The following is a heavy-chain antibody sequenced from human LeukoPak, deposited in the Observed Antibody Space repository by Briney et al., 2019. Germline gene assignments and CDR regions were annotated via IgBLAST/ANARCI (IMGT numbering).Heavy chain of an antibody. J-gene: IGHJ6*02. CDR1: GGTFSSYA. V-gene: IGHV1-69*13. CDR3: ARDGCSSTSCYEDYYYGMDV. Sequence: ASVKVSCKASGGTFSSYAISWVRQAPGQGLEWMGGIIPIFGTANYAQKFQGRVTITADESTSTAYMELSSLRSEDTAVYYCARDGCSSTSCYEDYYYGMDVWGQGTTVTVSS. D-gene: IGHD2-2*01. CDR2: IIPIFGTA.